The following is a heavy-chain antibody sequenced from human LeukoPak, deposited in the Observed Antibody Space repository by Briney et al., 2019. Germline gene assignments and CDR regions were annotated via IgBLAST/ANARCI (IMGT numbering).Heavy chain of an antibody. CDR3: AKDISLRFLQWLGLRAFDI. CDR2: ISWNSGSI. V-gene: IGHV3-9*01. D-gene: IGHD3-3*01. Sequence: SLRLSCAASGFTFDDYAMHWVRQAPGKGLESVSGISWNSGSIGYADSVKGRFTISRDNAKNSLYLQMNSLRAEDTALYYCAKDISLRFLQWLGLRAFDIWGQGTMVTVSS. CDR1: GFTFDDYA. J-gene: IGHJ3*02.